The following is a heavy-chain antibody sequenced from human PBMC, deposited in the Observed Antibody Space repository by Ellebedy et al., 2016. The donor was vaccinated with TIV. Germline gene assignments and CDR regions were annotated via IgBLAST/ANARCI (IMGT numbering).Heavy chain of an antibody. Sequence: MPSETLSLTCAVSGGSFSGYYWSWIRQPPGKGLEWIGEINHSGSTNYNPSLKSRVTISVDTSKNQFSLKLSSVTAADTAVYYCAREGGLRYFDWPETPFDYWGQGTLVNVSS. V-gene: IGHV4-34*01. J-gene: IGHJ4*02. CDR1: GGSFSGYY. CDR3: AREGGLRYFDWPETPFDY. D-gene: IGHD3-9*01. CDR2: INHSGST.